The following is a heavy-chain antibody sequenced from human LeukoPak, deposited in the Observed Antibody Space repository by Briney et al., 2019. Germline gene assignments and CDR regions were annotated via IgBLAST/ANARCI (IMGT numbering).Heavy chain of an antibody. J-gene: IGHJ4*02. CDR1: GYSFTTYW. Sequence: GESLKISCQGSGYSFTTYWIGWVRQMPGKGLECMGIIYPGDSDTRYSPSFQGQVTNSADKSINTAYLQWSSLKASDTAMYYCARLGTYWSNYYYEYWGQGTLVTVSS. D-gene: IGHD3-10*01. V-gene: IGHV5-51*01. CDR3: ARLGTYWSNYYYEY. CDR2: IYPGDSDT.